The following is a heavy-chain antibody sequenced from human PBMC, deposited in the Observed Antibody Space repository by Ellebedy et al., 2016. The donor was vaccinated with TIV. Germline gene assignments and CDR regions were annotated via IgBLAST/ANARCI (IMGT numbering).Heavy chain of an antibody. CDR2: IRPNGSAQ. CDR1: GFTFSNYW. D-gene: IGHD5-24*01. V-gene: IGHV3-7*01. Sequence: GESLKISCAASGFTFSNYWMSWVRQAPGKGLEWVGNIRPNGSAQSYLDSVKGRFTMSRDNAKNSLSLQMDSLRAEDKAVYYCARDRGNGYNYRSPFDHWGQGSLVTVSS. J-gene: IGHJ4*02. CDR3: ARDRGNGYNYRSPFDH.